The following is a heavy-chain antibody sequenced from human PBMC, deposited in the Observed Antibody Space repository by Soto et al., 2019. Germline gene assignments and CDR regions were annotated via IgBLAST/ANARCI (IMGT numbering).Heavy chain of an antibody. Sequence: PGGSLRLSCAASGFTFSSYSMNWFRQAPGKGLEWVSSISSSSSYIYYADSVKGRFTISRDNAKNSLYLQMNSLRAEDTAVYYCARDNGYSSSWFPYYFDYWGQGTLVTVSS. CDR2: ISSSSSYI. V-gene: IGHV3-21*01. CDR1: GFTFSSYS. D-gene: IGHD6-13*01. CDR3: ARDNGYSSSWFPYYFDY. J-gene: IGHJ4*02.